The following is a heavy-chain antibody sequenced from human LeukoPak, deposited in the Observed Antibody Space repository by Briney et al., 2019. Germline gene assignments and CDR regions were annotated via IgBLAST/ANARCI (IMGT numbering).Heavy chain of an antibody. D-gene: IGHD4-17*01. Sequence: GASVKVSCKVSGYTLTELSMHWVRQAPGKGLEWMGGFDPEDGETIYAQKFQGRVTMTEDTSTDTAYMELSSLRSEDTAVYYCARGQTTVTRDAFDIWGQGTMVTVSS. CDR3: ARGQTTVTRDAFDI. J-gene: IGHJ3*02. CDR2: FDPEDGET. CDR1: GYTLTELS. V-gene: IGHV1-24*01.